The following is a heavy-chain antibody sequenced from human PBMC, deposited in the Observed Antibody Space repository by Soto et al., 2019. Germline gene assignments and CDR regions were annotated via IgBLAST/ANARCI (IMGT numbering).Heavy chain of an antibody. J-gene: IGHJ4*02. Sequence: PXESLKISCKGCGCSFSGYWITWVRQKPGKGLEWMGRIDPSDSQTYYSPSFRGHVTISVTKSITTVFLQWSSLRASDTAMYYCARQIYDSDTGPNFQYHFDYWGKGTPVTVS. D-gene: IGHD3-22*01. CDR3: ARQIYDSDTGPNFQYHFDY. CDR1: GCSFSGYW. V-gene: IGHV5-10-1*01. CDR2: IDPSDSQT.